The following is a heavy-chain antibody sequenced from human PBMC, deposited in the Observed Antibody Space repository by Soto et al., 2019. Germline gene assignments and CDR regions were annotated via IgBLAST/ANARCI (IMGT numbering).Heavy chain of an antibody. CDR1: GFTFSSYS. CDR2: ISSSSSYI. J-gene: IGHJ5*02. V-gene: IGHV3-21*01. CDR3: ARNLWFGTRDWFDP. Sequence: GGSLRLSCAASGFTFSSYSMNWVRQAPGKGLEWVSSISSSSSYIYYADSVKGRFTISRDNAKNSLYLQMNSLRAEDTAVYYCARNLWFGTRDWFDPWGQGTLVTVSS. D-gene: IGHD3-10*01.